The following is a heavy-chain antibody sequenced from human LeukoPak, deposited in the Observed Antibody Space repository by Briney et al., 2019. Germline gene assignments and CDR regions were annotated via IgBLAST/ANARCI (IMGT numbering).Heavy chain of an antibody. D-gene: IGHD3-22*01. J-gene: IGHJ4*02. CDR3: ARAPRIGYYYDSSGYYYLDY. CDR2: IYYSGST. Sequence: PSETLSLTCTVSGGSISTSNYYWSWIRQPPGKGLEWIGYIYYSGSTNYNPSLKSRVTISVDTSKNQFSLKLSSVTAADTAVYYCARAPRIGYYYDSSGYYYLDYWGQGTLVTVSS. V-gene: IGHV4-61*01. CDR1: GGSISTSNYY.